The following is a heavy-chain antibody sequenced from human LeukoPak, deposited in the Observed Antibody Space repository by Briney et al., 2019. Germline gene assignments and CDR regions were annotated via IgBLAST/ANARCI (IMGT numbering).Heavy chain of an antibody. Sequence: SETLSLTCTVSGDSISNGGSISNGGHYWSWIRQFPGKGLEWIGYIYHSGNTYYNPSLESRVTISVDTSENRFSLKLNSVTAADTAIYYCARDTRIEWLRFLDYWGQGILVTVSS. CDR1: GDSISNGGSISNGGHY. CDR2: IYHSGNT. D-gene: IGHD5-12*01. CDR3: ARDTRIEWLRFLDY. V-gene: IGHV4-31*03. J-gene: IGHJ4*02.